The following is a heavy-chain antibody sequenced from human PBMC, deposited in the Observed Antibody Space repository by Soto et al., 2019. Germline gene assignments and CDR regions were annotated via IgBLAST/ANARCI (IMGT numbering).Heavy chain of an antibody. V-gene: IGHV4-39*01. CDR2: IYYSGRT. J-gene: IGHJ6*02. CDR3: ASGYSSFTCYYYYGMDV. CDR1: GXSISXXXYY. Sequence: SETLSLXCTVSGXSISXXXYYWGWIRQPPGKGLEWIGSIYYSGRTYYNPSLKSRVTISVDTSKNQFSLKLSSVTAADKAVYYCASGYSSFTCYYYYGMDVWGQGTTVTVSS. D-gene: IGHD6-13*01.